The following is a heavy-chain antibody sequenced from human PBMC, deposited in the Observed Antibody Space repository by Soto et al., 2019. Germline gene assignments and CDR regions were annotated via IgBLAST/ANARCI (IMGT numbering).Heavy chain of an antibody. D-gene: IGHD3-10*01. CDR2: IYYSGST. CDR3: ASYSGSYYTNFDY. CDR1: GGSISSSSYY. V-gene: IGHV4-39*01. J-gene: IGHJ4*02. Sequence: SETLPLTCTVSGGSISSSSYYWGWIRQPPGKGLEWIGSIYYSGSTYYNPSLKSRVTISVDTSKNQFSLRLSSVTAADTAVYYCASYSGSYYTNFDYWGQGTLVTVSS.